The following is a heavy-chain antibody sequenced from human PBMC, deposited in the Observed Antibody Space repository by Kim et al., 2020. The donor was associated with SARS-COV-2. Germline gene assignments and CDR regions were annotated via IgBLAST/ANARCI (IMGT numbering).Heavy chain of an antibody. CDR1: GFTFSSYA. CDR2: IYSGGSST. D-gene: IGHD6-19*01. V-gene: IGHV3-23*03. J-gene: IGHJ4*02. CDR3: AKGKVAGTFDY. Sequence: GGSLRLSCAASGFTFSSYAMSWVRQAPGKGLEWVSVIYSGGSSTYYADSVKGRFTISRDNSKNTLYLQMNSLRAEDTAVYYCAKGKVAGTFDYWGQGTLVTVSS.